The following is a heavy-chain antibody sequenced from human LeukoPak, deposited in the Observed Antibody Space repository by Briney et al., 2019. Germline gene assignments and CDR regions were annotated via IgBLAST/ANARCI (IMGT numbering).Heavy chain of an antibody. V-gene: IGHV3-9*01. Sequence: GRSLRLSCAASGFTFDDYAMHWVRQAPGKGLEWVSGISWNSGSIGYADSVKGRFTISRDNAKNSLHLQMNSLRAEDTALYYCAKGGFPNYYYYMDVWGKGTTVTVSS. CDR2: ISWNSGSI. CDR3: AKGGFPNYYYYMDV. CDR1: GFTFDDYA. D-gene: IGHD3-10*01. J-gene: IGHJ6*03.